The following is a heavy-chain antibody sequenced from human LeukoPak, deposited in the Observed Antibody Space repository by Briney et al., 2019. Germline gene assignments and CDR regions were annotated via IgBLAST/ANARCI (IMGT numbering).Heavy chain of an antibody. CDR1: AYTFTSYG. CDR2: ISAYNGNT. D-gene: IGHD3-22*01. Sequence: VASVKVTFKASAYTFTSYGIGWVRQAPGQGLERMGWISAYNGNTNYAQKLQGRVTMTTDTSTSTAYMELRSLRSDDTAVYYCATDENYYDSSGYNTGGYWGQGTLVTVSS. J-gene: IGHJ4*02. CDR3: ATDENYYDSSGYNTGGY. V-gene: IGHV1-18*01.